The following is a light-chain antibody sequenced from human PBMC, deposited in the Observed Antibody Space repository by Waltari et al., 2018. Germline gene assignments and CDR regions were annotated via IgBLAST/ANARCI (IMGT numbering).Light chain of an antibody. Sequence: SYVLTQPPSVSVAPGQTPTITCEESNIGSKTVHWYRQKPGQAPVVVVYDDTFRPSGIPERFSGSNSGRTATLTISRGEAGDEADYYCQVWESSSKDVFGTGTKVTVL. J-gene: IGLJ1*01. CDR3: QVWESSSKDV. CDR1: NIGSKT. V-gene: IGLV3-21*02. CDR2: DDT.